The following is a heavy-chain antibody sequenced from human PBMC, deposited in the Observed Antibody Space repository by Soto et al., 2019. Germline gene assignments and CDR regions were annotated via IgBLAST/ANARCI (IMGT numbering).Heavy chain of an antibody. Sequence: EVQLVESGGGLVKPGGSLRLSCAASGFTFTNAWMNWVRQAPGKGLEWVGRIKSKTDGGTTDYAAPVKGRFTISRDDSKNILYLQMNSLKTEDTAVYDCTTDWHDYVWGTYRYWDYWGQGTLVTVSS. V-gene: IGHV3-15*07. CDR3: TTDWHDYVWGTYRYWDY. CDR2: IKSKTDGGTT. CDR1: GFTFTNAW. J-gene: IGHJ4*02. D-gene: IGHD3-16*02.